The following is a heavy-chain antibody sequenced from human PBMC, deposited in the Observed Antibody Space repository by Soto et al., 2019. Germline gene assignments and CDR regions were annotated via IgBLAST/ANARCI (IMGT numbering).Heavy chain of an antibody. V-gene: IGHV2-5*02. Sequence: QITLKESGPTLVKPTQTLTLTCTFSGFSLSTSGVGVGWIRQPPGKALEWLALIYWDDDKRYSPSLKSRLTITKDTPKNLVVLTMTNMDPVDTATYYCAHRQTVLRFPGGMDVWGQGTTVTVSS. CDR2: IYWDDDK. CDR3: AHRQTVLRFPGGMDV. D-gene: IGHD3-3*01. J-gene: IGHJ6*02. CDR1: GFSLSTSGVG.